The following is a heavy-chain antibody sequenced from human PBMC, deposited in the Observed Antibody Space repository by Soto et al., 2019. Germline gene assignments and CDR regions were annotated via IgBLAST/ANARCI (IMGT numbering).Heavy chain of an antibody. CDR3: ARGGHVVVVTAALDY. CDR1: GDTFTDYY. D-gene: IGHD2-21*02. Sequence: QVQLMQSGAEVKKPGASVKVSCKASGDTFTDYYIHWVRQAPGQGLEWMGTVNPSGGHTTYAQHFLGRVTTTRDTSTSTIYMELTSLTSDDTAIYYCARGGHVVVVTAALDYWGQGTLVTVSS. V-gene: IGHV1-46*01. J-gene: IGHJ4*02. CDR2: VNPSGGHT.